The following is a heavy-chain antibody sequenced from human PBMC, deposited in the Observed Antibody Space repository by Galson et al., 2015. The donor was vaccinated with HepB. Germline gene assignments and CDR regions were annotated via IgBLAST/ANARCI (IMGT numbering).Heavy chain of an antibody. CDR2: ISSSSSTI. V-gene: IGHV3-11*04. CDR3: ARNLDYGVLYYFDY. J-gene: IGHJ4*02. CDR1: GFTFSDYY. Sequence: SLRLSCAASGFTFSDYYMNWIRQAPGKGLEWVSYISSSSSTIYYADSVKGRFTISRDNAKNSLYLQMNSLRAEDTAVYYCARNLDYGVLYYFDYWGQGTLVTVSS. D-gene: IGHD4-17*01.